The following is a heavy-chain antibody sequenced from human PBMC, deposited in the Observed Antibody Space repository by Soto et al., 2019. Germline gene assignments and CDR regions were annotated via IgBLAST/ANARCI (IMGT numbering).Heavy chain of an antibody. CDR3: AIWDPFAV. CDR2: IYSGGDT. CDR1: GFTVNNTY. D-gene: IGHD1-26*01. V-gene: IGHV3-53*02. Sequence: EVHLVETGGGLIQPGGSLSLSCAASGFTVNNTYMSWVRQPPGKGLEWVSIIYSGGDTYYADSVKGRFTISRDSSKNTVYIQRNNLRAEDTSVYYCAIWDPFAVWGQGTLVTVSS. J-gene: IGHJ4*02.